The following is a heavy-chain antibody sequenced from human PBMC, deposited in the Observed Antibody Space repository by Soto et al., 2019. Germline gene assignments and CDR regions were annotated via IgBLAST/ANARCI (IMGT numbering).Heavy chain of an antibody. CDR3: ARAFQVQNIDY. D-gene: IGHD3-16*01. CDR1: GYTFTGYY. J-gene: IGHJ4*02. V-gene: IGHV1-2*04. CDR2: INPNSGGT. Sequence: ASVKVSCKASGYTFTGYYMHWVRQAPGQGLEWMGWINPNSGGTNYAQKFQGWVTMTRDTSISTAYMELSRLRSDDTAVCYCARAFQVQNIDYWGQGTLVTVSS.